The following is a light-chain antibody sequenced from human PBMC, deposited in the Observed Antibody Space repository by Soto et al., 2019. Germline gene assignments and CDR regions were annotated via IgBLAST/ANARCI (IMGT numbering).Light chain of an antibody. CDR1: SGDVGGYNF. J-gene: IGLJ1*01. CDR2: EVS. V-gene: IGLV2-14*01. Sequence: QSALTQPASVSGSPGQSITISCTGTSGDVGGYNFVSWYQQHPGKAPKLMIYEVSNRPSGISNRFSGSKSGNTASLTISGLQAEDEADYYCSSYTTSRTFYVFGTGTKLTVL. CDR3: SSYTTSRTFYV.